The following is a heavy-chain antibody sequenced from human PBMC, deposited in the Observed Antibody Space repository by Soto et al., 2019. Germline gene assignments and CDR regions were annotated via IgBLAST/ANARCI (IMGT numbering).Heavy chain of an antibody. CDR3: AKDWEFDWPNYYFNY. Sequence: EVQLLESGGGLVQPGGSLRLSCAASGFTFSSYAMSWVRQAPGKGLEWVSAISGDGSSTYFADSGKGRFTISRDNSKNTLYLQMNRLRAEDTAVYYCAKDWEFDWPNYYFNYWGQGTLVTVSS. V-gene: IGHV3-23*01. J-gene: IGHJ4*02. CDR1: GFTFSSYA. D-gene: IGHD3-9*01. CDR2: ISGDGSST.